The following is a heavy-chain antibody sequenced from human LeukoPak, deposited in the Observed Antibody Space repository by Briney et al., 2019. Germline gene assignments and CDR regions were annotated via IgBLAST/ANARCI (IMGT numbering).Heavy chain of an antibody. CDR3: ARDWTAAGTFDY. D-gene: IGHD6-13*01. CDR2: ISYDGSNK. CDR1: GFTFSSYA. J-gene: IGHJ4*02. V-gene: IGHV3-30-3*01. Sequence: GGSLRLSCAASGFTFSSYAMHWVRQAPGKGLEWVAVISYDGSNKYYADSVKGRFTISRDNSKNTLYLQMNSLRAEDTAVYYCARDWTAAGTFDYWGQGTLVTVSS.